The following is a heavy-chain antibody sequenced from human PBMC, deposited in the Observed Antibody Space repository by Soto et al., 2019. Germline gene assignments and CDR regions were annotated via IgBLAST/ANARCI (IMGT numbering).Heavy chain of an antibody. Sequence: QVQLVQSGAEVKKPGASVKVSCKASGYTFTSYGISWVRQAPGQGLEWMGWISAYNGNTNYAQKLQGRVTMTTDTSTSTAYMELGSLRSDDRAVYYCARDRYYYDCSGYYYGWYFDLWGRGTLGTVSS. V-gene: IGHV1-18*01. CDR2: ISAYNGNT. CDR1: GYTFTSYG. D-gene: IGHD3-22*01. CDR3: ARDRYYYDCSGYYYGWYFDL. J-gene: IGHJ2*01.